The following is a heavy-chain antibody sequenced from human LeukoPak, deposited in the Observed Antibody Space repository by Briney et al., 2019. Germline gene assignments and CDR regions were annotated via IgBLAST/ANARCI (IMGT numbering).Heavy chain of an antibody. CDR3: ARGRSRRTMIVVVNLYYYYYMDV. CDR2: MHPNRGNK. CDR1: GYTFTSYD. Sequence: ASVKVSCNASGYTFTSYDINGVRQATGQGLEWMGWMHPNRGNKGYAQKFQGGLTITRNTSISTAYMELSSLRSEDTAVYYCARGRSRRTMIVVVNLYYYYYMDVWGKGTTVTVSS. J-gene: IGHJ6*03. V-gene: IGHV1-8*03. D-gene: IGHD3-22*01.